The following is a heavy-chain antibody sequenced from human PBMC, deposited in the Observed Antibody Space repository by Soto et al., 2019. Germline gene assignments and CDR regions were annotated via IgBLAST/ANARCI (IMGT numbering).Heavy chain of an antibody. J-gene: IGHJ4*02. CDR3: AKDLRPDGRYDLDY. CDR1: GFTFRTYA. CDR2: IVGDASSI. Sequence: PGGSLRLSCAAYGFTFRTYAMNWVRQAPGKGREWVAVIVGDASSIDYADSVKGRFTISRDNSKNIMYLQMTSLKVEDTATYFCAKDLRPDGRYDLDYWGQGTQVTVSS. D-gene: IGHD2-15*01. V-gene: IGHV3-23*03.